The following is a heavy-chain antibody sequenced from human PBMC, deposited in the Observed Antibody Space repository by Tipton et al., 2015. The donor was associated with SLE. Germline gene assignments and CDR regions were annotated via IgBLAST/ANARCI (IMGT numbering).Heavy chain of an antibody. D-gene: IGHD3/OR15-3a*01. CDR1: GFIFSNFF. V-gene: IGHV3-11*01. CDR2: ISDSGNTI. CDR3: SREADWLKQRTFYFDF. Sequence: SLRLSCETSGFIFSNFFMSWIRQVPGKGLEWVAYISDSGNTIYYADSVRGRFTISRDNAKNSVSLHMNSLRAEDTAIYYCSREADWLKQRTFYFDFWGRGVLVTVAS. J-gene: IGHJ4*02.